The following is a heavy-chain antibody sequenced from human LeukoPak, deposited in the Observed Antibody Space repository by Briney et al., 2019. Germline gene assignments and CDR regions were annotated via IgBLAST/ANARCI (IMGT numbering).Heavy chain of an antibody. J-gene: IGHJ5*02. CDR2: IHYDSTTE. CDR3: AKYSYGSGTSFDP. V-gene: IGHV3-30*02. Sequence: QSGGSLRLSCAASGFAFSSYGMHWVRQAPGKGLEWVAYIHYDSTTEDYADSVKGRFTISRDNAKNSMHLQMSSLRAEDTAVYYCAKYSYGSGTSFDPWGQGTLVTVSS. D-gene: IGHD3-10*01. CDR1: GFAFSSYG.